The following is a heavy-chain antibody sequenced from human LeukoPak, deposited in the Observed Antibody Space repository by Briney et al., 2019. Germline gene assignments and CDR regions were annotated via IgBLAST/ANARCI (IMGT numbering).Heavy chain of an antibody. Sequence: SVKVSCKASGGTFSSYAISWVRQAPGQGLEWMGGIIPIFGTANYAQKFQGRATITTDESTSTAYMELSSLRSEDTAVYYCAESRGYCSGGSSRNYYMDVWGKGTTVTVSS. J-gene: IGHJ6*03. CDR1: GGTFSSYA. D-gene: IGHD2-15*01. V-gene: IGHV1-69*05. CDR3: AESRGYCSGGSSRNYYMDV. CDR2: IIPIFGTA.